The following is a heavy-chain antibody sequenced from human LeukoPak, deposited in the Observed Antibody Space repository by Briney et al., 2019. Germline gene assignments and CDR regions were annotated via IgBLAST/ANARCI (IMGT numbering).Heavy chain of an antibody. CDR1: GGTFSSYA. J-gene: IGHJ4*02. D-gene: IGHD3-22*01. CDR2: IIPTLGIA. Sequence: GSSVKVSCKASGGTFSSYAISWVRQAPGQGLEWKGRIIPTLGIANYAQKFQGRVTITADKSTSTAYMELRSLRSEDTAVYYCARGGFSNYYDSSGFDYWGQGTLVTVSS. CDR3: ARGGFSNYYDSSGFDY. V-gene: IGHV1-69*04.